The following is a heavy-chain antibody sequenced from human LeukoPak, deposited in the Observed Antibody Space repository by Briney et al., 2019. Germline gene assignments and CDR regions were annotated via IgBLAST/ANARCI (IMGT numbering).Heavy chain of an antibody. V-gene: IGHV3-23*01. D-gene: IGHD3-22*01. Sequence: PGGSLRLSCAASGFTFSSYATSWVRQAPGKGLEWVSAISGSGGSTYYADSVKGRFTISRDNSKNTLYLQMNSLRAEDTAVYYCAKVSSPYDSSGYYPYYFDYWGQGTLVTVSS. CDR1: GFTFSSYA. CDR3: AKVSSPYDSSGYYPYYFDY. CDR2: ISGSGGST. J-gene: IGHJ4*02.